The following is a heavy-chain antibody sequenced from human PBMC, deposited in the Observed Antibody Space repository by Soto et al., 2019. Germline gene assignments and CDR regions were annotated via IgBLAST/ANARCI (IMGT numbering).Heavy chain of an antibody. Sequence: QVQLVESGGGVVQPGRSLRLSCAASGFTFSSYGMHWVRQAPGKGLEWVAVISYDGSNKYYADSVKGRFTISRDNSKNTLYLQMNSLRAEDTAVYYCAKGGGDYGDPEFDYWGQGTLVTVSS. V-gene: IGHV3-30*18. CDR1: GFTFSSYG. D-gene: IGHD4-17*01. CDR2: ISYDGSNK. CDR3: AKGGGDYGDPEFDY. J-gene: IGHJ4*02.